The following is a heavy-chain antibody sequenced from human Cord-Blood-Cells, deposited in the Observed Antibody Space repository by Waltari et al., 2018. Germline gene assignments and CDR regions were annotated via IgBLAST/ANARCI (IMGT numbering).Heavy chain of an antibody. J-gene: IGHJ4*02. CDR2: RIPSFDTA. Sequence: QVQLVQSGAEVKKPGSSMKVSCKSSGGTFMSYAIRWVRQAPGQGLEWRGVRIPSFDTANYAQKFEGRVTSTADESTSTAYMELSSRRSEDTAVYYCARDADYFAYCGQGTLVTVSS. CDR3: ARDADYFAY. V-gene: IGHV1-69*01. CDR1: GGTFMSYA.